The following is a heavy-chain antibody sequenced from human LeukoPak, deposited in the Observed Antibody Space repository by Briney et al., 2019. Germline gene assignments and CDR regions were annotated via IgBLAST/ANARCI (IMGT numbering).Heavy chain of an antibody. D-gene: IGHD3-3*01. Sequence: SETLSLTCTVSGGSISSGGYYWTWIRQPPGKGLEWIGYMSQTGSTYYNPFLKSRVTISVDTSKSQFSLKLTSVTAADTAVYYCARDWSGPYYFDHWGQGILVTVSP. V-gene: IGHV4-31*03. CDR3: ARDWSGPYYFDH. CDR1: GGSISSGGYY. J-gene: IGHJ4*01. CDR2: MSQTGST.